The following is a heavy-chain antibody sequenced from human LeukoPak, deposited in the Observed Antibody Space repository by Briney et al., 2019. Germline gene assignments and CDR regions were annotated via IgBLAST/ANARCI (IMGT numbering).Heavy chain of an antibody. CDR1: GGSFSGYY. Sequence: SETLSLTCAVYGGSFSGYYWSWIRQPPGKGLEWIGYIYYSGSTNYNPSLKSRVTISVDTSKNQFSLKLSSVTAADTAVYYCARAAYYYADAFDIWGQGTMVTVSS. V-gene: IGHV4-59*01. D-gene: IGHD3-10*01. CDR2: IYYSGST. J-gene: IGHJ3*02. CDR3: ARAAYYYADAFDI.